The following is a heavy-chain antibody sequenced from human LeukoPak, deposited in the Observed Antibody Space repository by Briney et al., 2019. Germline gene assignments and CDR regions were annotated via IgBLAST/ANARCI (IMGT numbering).Heavy chain of an antibody. Sequence: SETLSLTCTVSVGSISAYYWSWIRQPPGKGGEWIGYIHYSGTTNYYPSLKSRVTIALDTSKNQFSLKLNSVTAADTAVYYCARFGTSSSRFFDQWGQGTLVTVSS. V-gene: IGHV4-59*01. D-gene: IGHD6-6*01. CDR3: ARFGTSSSRFFDQ. CDR1: VGSISAYY. J-gene: IGHJ4*02. CDR2: IHYSGTT.